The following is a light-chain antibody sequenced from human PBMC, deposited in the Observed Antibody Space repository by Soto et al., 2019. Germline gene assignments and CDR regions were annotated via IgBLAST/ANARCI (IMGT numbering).Light chain of an antibody. Sequence: DIQXAQNHCTLFPSVGYRSNFTCRVSKSISRWLAWYKQQQGKDTXLXXXKAYSLESGVQYRLRGSGSGKDFTLTISCIHHDDFGAYYCHQYNSPSVITFGPGTHVD. J-gene: IGKJ3*01. CDR3: HQYNSPSVIT. CDR1: KSISRW. CDR2: KAY. V-gene: IGKV1-5*03.